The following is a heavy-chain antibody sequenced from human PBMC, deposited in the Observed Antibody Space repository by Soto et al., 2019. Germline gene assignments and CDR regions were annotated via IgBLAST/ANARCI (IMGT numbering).Heavy chain of an antibody. CDR3: AKRANCGGDCFAFDV. D-gene: IGHD2-21*02. CDR2: FMPLFGTA. J-gene: IGHJ3*01. V-gene: IGHV1-69*01. Sequence: QVQLVQSGAEVKKPGSSVRVSCKASGGINWVRQAPGHGLEWMGGFMPLFGTADYAQRFQGRVTITADELTTTSYMELRSLRSEDTAVYYCAKRANCGGDCFAFDVWGQGTSVTVSS. CDR1: GG.